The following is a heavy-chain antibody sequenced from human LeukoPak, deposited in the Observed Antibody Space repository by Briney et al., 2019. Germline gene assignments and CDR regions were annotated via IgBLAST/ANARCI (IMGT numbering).Heavy chain of an antibody. Sequence: ASVKVSCKAFGYTFTDYYMHWVGQAPGQGGEWMGQINPNSSVTNYAQKFQGRVTLTRDTSISTAYMQMTRLRSDDTAVYCCARVAPGSYYLPSWGQGTLLTVSS. CDR1: GYTFTDYY. J-gene: IGHJ5*02. V-gene: IGHV1-2*06. CDR2: INPNSSVT. D-gene: IGHD1-26*01. CDR3: ARVAPGSYYLPS.